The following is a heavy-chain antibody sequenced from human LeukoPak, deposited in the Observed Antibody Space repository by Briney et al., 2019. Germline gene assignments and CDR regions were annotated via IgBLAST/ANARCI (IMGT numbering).Heavy chain of an antibody. Sequence: SETLSLTCTVSGGSISSYYWSWIRQPPGKGLEWIGYIYYSGSTNYNPSLKSRVTISVDTSKNQFSLKLSSVTAADTAVYYCARAGGSGGYWGVYFDYWGQGTLVTVSS. D-gene: IGHD3-10*01. CDR2: IYYSGST. J-gene: IGHJ4*02. V-gene: IGHV4-59*01. CDR1: GGSISSYY. CDR3: ARAGGSGGYWGVYFDY.